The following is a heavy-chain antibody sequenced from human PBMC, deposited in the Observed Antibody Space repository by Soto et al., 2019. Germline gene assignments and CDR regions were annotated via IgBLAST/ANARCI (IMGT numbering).Heavy chain of an antibody. D-gene: IGHD5-18*01. Sequence: SSETLSLTCAVSGGSISSSNWWSWVRQPPGKGLGWIGEIYHSGSTNYNPSLKSQVTISVDKSKNQFSLKLSSVTAADTAVYYCARNSDSYPLDYWGQGIRVTVAS. CDR2: IYHSGST. CDR1: GGSISSSNW. V-gene: IGHV4-4*02. CDR3: ARNSDSYPLDY. J-gene: IGHJ4*02.